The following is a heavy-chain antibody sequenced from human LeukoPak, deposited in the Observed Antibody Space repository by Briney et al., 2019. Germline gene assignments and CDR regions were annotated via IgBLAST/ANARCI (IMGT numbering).Heavy chain of an antibody. V-gene: IGHV5-51*01. D-gene: IGHD6-19*01. CDR1: GYSFTDHW. Sequence: GESLKISCKASGYSFTDHWIGWVRQMPGKGLEWMGIIYPGDSDTRYSPSFQGQVTISADKSISTAYLQWSTLQAPDTAMYYYARGDNSGWYFFDYWGQGTLVTVSS. CDR2: IYPGDSDT. CDR3: ARGDNSGWYFFDY. J-gene: IGHJ4*02.